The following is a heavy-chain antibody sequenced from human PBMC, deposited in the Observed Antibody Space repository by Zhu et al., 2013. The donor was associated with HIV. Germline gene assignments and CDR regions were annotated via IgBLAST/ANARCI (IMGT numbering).Heavy chain of an antibody. D-gene: IGHD3-3*01. CDR3: AREIRDYDFGVVQGCCFDI. Sequence: QVQLVQSGAEVKKPGASVKVSCKASGYTFTSYYMHWVRQAPGQGLEWMGIINPSGGSTSYAQKFQGRVTMTRDTSTSTVYMELSSLRSEDTAVYYCAREIRDYDFGVVQGCCFDIWGQGTMVTVSS. CDR1: GYTFTSYY. J-gene: IGHJ3*02. V-gene: IGHV1-46*01. CDR2: INPSGGST.